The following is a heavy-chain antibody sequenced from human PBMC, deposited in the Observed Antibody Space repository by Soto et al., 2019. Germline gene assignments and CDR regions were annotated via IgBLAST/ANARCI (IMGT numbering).Heavy chain of an antibody. V-gene: IGHV1-69*13. CDR1: GGTFSSYA. Sequence: SVKVSCKASGGTFSSYAISWVRQAPGQGLEWMGGIIPIFGTANYAQKFQGRVTITADESTSTAYMELSSLRSEDTAVYYCARPTQSGYSYGYASGYFDYWGQGTLVTVSS. CDR2: IIPIFGTA. J-gene: IGHJ4*02. CDR3: ARPTQSGYSYGYASGYFDY. D-gene: IGHD5-18*01.